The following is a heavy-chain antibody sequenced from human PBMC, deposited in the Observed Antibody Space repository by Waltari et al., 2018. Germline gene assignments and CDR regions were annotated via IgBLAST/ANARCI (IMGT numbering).Heavy chain of an antibody. CDR1: GFSLSTYGVG. D-gene: IGHD6-6*01. V-gene: IGHV2-5*01. J-gene: IGHJ4*02. CDR3: AHRISSSNSFDY. Sequence: QITLKESGPTLVKPTQTLTLTCTFSGFSLSTYGVGLAWSRQPPGKALEWRAFICWNGDKRYSPSLKSRLTLIEDTSKNQVVLIMSNTDPEDTATYYCAHRISSSNSFDYWGQGTLVTVSS. CDR2: ICWNGDK.